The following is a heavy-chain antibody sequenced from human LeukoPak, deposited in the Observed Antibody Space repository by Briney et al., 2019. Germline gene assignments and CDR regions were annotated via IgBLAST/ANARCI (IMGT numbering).Heavy chain of an antibody. V-gene: IGHV3-48*03. J-gene: IGHJ4*02. Sequence: GGSLRLSCAASGFTFSSYEMNWVRQAPGKGLEWVSYISSSGSTIYYADSVKGRFTISRDNAKNSLYLQMNSLRAEDTAVYYCARDHGYSYGILGYWGQGTLVTVSS. D-gene: IGHD5-18*01. CDR2: ISSSGSTI. CDR3: ARDHGYSYGILGY. CDR1: GFTFSSYE.